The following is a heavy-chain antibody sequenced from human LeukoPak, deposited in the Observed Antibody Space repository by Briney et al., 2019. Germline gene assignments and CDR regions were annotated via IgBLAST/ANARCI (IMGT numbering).Heavy chain of an antibody. J-gene: IGHJ4*02. V-gene: IGHV3-21*01. CDR1: GFTFSSYS. CDR2: ISSSSSYI. CDR3: ASEPLLAARRLWDHY. Sequence: PGGSLGLSCAASGFTFSSYSMNWVRQAPGKGLEWVSSISSSSSYIYYADSVKGRFTISRDNAKNSLYLQMNSLRAEDTAVYYCASEPLLAARRLWDHYWGQGTLVTVSS. D-gene: IGHD6-6*01.